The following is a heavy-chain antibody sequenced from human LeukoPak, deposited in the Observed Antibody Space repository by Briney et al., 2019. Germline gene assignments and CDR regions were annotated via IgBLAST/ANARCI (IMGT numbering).Heavy chain of an antibody. CDR3: ARGGYSGYDSRARFDY. J-gene: IGHJ4*02. CDR1: GVSISSCY. D-gene: IGHD5-12*01. Sequence: TSETLSLTCTVSGVSISSCYWSWLRQPPGKGLEWIEYIYYSGSTNYNPSLKSRVTISVDTSKNQFSLKLSSVTAADTAVYYCARGGYSGYDSRARFDYWGQGTLVTVSS. V-gene: IGHV4-59*08. CDR2: IYYSGST.